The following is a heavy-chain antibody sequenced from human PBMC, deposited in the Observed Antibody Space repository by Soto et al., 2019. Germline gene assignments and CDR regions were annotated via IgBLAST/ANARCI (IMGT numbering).Heavy chain of an antibody. CDR1: GFTFSSYW. J-gene: IGHJ5*02. V-gene: IGHV3-7*01. CDR3: ARDALGPMMPLDP. D-gene: IGHD3-22*01. Sequence: VESLRLSCAASGFTFSSYWMSWVRQAPGKGLEWVATIRQDGNEKYYVDSVKGRFTISRDNTKNSLFLQMNNLRAEDTAVYNWARDALGPMMPLDPWGQGTLVT. CDR2: IRQDGNEK.